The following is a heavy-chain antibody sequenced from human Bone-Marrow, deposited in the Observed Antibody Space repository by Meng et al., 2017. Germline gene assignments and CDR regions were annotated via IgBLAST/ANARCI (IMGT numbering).Heavy chain of an antibody. D-gene: IGHD3-16*01. CDR1: GFTFSNAW. CDR3: TTKQGGDYYYYGMDV. V-gene: IGHV3-15*01. Sequence: GESLKISCAASGFTFSNAWMSWVRQAPGKGLEWVGRIKSKTDGGTTDYAAPVKGRFTISRDDSKNTLYLQMNSLKTEDTAVYYCTTKQGGDYYYYGMDVWGQGTTGTVSS. CDR2: IKSKTDGGTT. J-gene: IGHJ6*02.